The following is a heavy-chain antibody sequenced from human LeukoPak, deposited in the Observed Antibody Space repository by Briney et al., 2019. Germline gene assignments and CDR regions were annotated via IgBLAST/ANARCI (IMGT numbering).Heavy chain of an antibody. CDR3: ASYCSGGRCDD. Sequence: SETLSLTCTVSGGSISTSSYYGAWIRQPPGKGLEWMGSMFYSGTTYYNPSLKSRLSISVDTSKNQFSLKLSSVTAADTAVYYCASYCSGGRCDDWGQGTLVTVSS. J-gene: IGHJ4*02. CDR1: GGSISTSSYY. V-gene: IGHV4-39*01. D-gene: IGHD2-15*01. CDR2: MFYSGTT.